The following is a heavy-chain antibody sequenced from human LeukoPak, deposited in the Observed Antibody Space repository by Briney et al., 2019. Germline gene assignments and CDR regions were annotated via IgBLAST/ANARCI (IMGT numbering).Heavy chain of an antibody. J-gene: IGHJ4*02. Sequence: PSETLSLTCAVSGGSISSCGYSWSWIRQPPGKGLEWIGYIYYSGSTYYNPSLKSRVTISVDKSKNQFSLKLSSVTAADTAVYYCARASHDYGDYSHFDYWGQGTLVTVSS. D-gene: IGHD4-17*01. CDR1: GGSISSCGYS. V-gene: IGHV4-30-4*07. CDR3: ARASHDYGDYSHFDY. CDR2: IYYSGST.